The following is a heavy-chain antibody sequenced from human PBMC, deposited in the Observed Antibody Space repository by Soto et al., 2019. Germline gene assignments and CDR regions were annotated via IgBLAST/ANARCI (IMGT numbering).Heavy chain of an antibody. Sequence: QVQLVQSGAEVKKPGSSVKVSCKASGGTFSSYAISWVRQAPGQGLEWMGEIIPIFGTANYAQKFQGRVKINADESTSTAYMELSSLRSEETAVYYCARDRGPSSGYYPYWFDPWGQGTLVTVSS. CDR1: GGTFSSYA. V-gene: IGHV1-69*12. CDR3: ARDRGPSSGYYPYWFDP. J-gene: IGHJ5*02. D-gene: IGHD3-22*01. CDR2: IIPIFGTA.